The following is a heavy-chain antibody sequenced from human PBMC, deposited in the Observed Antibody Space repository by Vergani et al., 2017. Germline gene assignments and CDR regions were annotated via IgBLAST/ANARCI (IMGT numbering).Heavy chain of an antibody. J-gene: IGHJ4*01. CDR2: IRYDGSNK. D-gene: IGHD3-22*01. CDR3: AIAPDYYDSSNIDY. Sequence: QVQLVESGGGVVQPGGSLRLSCAASGFTFSSYGMHWVRQAPGKGLEWVAFIRYDGSNKYYADSVKGRFTISRDNSKNTLYLQMNSLRAEDTAVYYCAIAPDYYDSSNIDYWGEGTLVTVSS. CDR1: GFTFSSYG. V-gene: IGHV3-30*02.